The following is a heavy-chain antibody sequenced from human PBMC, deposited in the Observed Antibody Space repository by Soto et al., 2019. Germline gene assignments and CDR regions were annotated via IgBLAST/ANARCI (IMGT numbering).Heavy chain of an antibody. CDR3: AAGSDESSSPLPLDY. Sequence: GGSVRLSCAASGFTVSSNYMSWVRQAPGKGLEWVSVIYSGGSTYYADSVKGRFTISRHNSKNTLYLQMNSLRAEDTAVYYCAAGSDESSSPLPLDYWGQGTLVTVSS. CDR2: IYSGGST. CDR1: GFTVSSNY. J-gene: IGHJ4*02. D-gene: IGHD6-13*01. V-gene: IGHV3-53*04.